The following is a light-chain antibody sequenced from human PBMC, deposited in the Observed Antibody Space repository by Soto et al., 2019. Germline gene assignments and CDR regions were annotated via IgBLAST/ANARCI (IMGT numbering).Light chain of an antibody. J-gene: IGKJ2*01. V-gene: IGKV3-20*01. Sequence: EIVLTQSPVTLSLSPGERATISCRASHSVSSSYLAWYQQKPGQAPRLLIYSASTRATGIPDRFSGSGSGTDFSLSISRLEPEDLAVYFCQQYGSSPRTFGQGTKLEIK. CDR2: SAS. CDR1: HSVSSSY. CDR3: QQYGSSPRT.